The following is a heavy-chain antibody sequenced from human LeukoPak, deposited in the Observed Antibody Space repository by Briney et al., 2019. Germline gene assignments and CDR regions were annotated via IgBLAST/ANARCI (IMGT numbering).Heavy chain of an antibody. D-gene: IGHD5-24*01. CDR2: ISGSGHST. Sequence: GGFLRLSCAASGFTFSSYAMSWVRQAPGEGLEWVSSISGSGHSTYYADSVKGRFTISRDNSKNTLYLQMNSLRAEDTAVYYCAKDPVEMAAISYFDYWGQGTLVTVSS. CDR1: GFTFSSYA. V-gene: IGHV3-23*01. CDR3: AKDPVEMAAISYFDY. J-gene: IGHJ4*02.